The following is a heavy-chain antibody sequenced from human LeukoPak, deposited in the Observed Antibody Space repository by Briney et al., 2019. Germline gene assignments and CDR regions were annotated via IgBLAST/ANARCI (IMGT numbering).Heavy chain of an antibody. Sequence: GASVKVSCKASGYTFTSYDINWVRQATGQGLEWMGWMNPNSGNTGYAQKFQGRVTMTRNTSISTAYMELSSLRSEDTAVYYCARGRYCSGGSCYQPLVDYWGQGTLVTVSS. CDR2: MNPNSGNT. CDR1: GYTFTSYD. CDR3: ARGRYCSGGSCYQPLVDY. D-gene: IGHD2-15*01. V-gene: IGHV1-8*01. J-gene: IGHJ4*02.